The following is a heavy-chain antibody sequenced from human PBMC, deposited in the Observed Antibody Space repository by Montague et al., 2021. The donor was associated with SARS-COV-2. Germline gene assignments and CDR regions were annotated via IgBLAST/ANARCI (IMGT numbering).Heavy chain of an antibody. CDR1: GGSISSYY. CDR2: IHYSGRT. D-gene: IGHD2-21*02. CDR3: ARLLPDGTVVATDIPFDS. Sequence: SETLSLTCTVPGGSISSYYWSWIRQPPGKGLEWIAYIHYSGRTNFNPSLRSRVTMSVDTSKSQFSLKLRSVIAADTAVHYCARLLPDGTVVATDIPFDSWGQGTLVTVSS. J-gene: IGHJ4*02. V-gene: IGHV4-59*08.